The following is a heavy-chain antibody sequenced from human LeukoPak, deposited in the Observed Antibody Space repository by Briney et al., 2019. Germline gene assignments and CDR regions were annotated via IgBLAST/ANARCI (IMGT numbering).Heavy chain of an antibody. J-gene: IGHJ4*02. CDR1: GFIFSNYA. CDR2: I. Sequence: GGSLRLSCATSGFIFSNYAVNWVRQAPGKGLEWVSIIKGRFTISRDNSKNTLYLQMNSLRAEDTDVYYCAKIPQVATYTVPNFDFWGQGTLVTVSS. D-gene: IGHD3-16*01. V-gene: IGHV3-23*01. CDR3: AKIPQVATYTVPNFDF.